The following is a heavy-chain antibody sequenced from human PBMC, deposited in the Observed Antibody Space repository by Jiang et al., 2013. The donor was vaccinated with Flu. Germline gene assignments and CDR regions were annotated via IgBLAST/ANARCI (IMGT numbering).Heavy chain of an antibody. D-gene: IGHD3-22*01. J-gene: IGHJ4*02. Sequence: SPTCAVYGGSFSGYYWSWIRQPPGKGLEWIGEINHSGSTNYNPSLKSRVTISVDTSKNQFSLKLSSVTAADTAVYYCARGRFSSYDSSGFPPQGVGYWGQGTLVTVSS. CDR2: INHSGST. CDR1: GGSFSGYY. V-gene: IGHV4-34*01. CDR3: ARGRFSSYDSSGFPPQGVGY.